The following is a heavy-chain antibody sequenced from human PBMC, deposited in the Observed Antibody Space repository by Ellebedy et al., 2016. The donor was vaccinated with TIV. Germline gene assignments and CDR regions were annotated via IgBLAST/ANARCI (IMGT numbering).Heavy chain of an antibody. CDR2: VSQSGRT. CDR1: GGSFTGYY. D-gene: IGHD6-19*01. Sequence: SETLSLTCAVYGGSFTGYYWSWVRQPPGKGLEWIGEVSQSGRTNYHPSLKSRVTISVDTSKNQFSLNLNPVTAADTAVYYCAEGRSGWYYFDYWGQGTLVTVSS. J-gene: IGHJ4*02. CDR3: AEGRSGWYYFDY. V-gene: IGHV4-34*01.